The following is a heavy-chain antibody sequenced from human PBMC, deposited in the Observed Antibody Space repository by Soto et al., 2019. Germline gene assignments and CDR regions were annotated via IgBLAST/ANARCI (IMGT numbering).Heavy chain of an antibody. CDR3: AKAKGLSDWNDVKDY. Sequence: PGGSLRLSCAASGFIFSSYVMHWVRQAPGKGLEWVALISSDGSAKYYADSVKGRFTISRDNSKKTLYLQMNSLRAEDTAVYYCAKAKGLSDWNDVKDYWGQGTLVTVSS. CDR2: ISSDGSAK. D-gene: IGHD1-1*01. CDR1: GFIFSSYV. J-gene: IGHJ4*02. V-gene: IGHV3-30*18.